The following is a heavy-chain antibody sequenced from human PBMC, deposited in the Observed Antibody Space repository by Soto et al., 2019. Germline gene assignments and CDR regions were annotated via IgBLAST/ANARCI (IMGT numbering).Heavy chain of an antibody. D-gene: IGHD5-12*01. V-gene: IGHV4-59*08. CDR1: GGSISSYY. J-gene: IGHJ4*02. CDR3: ARVSRRDGYNWGYYFDY. CDR2: IYYSGST. Sequence: SETLSLTCTVSGGSISSYYWSWIRQPPGKGLEWIGYIYYSGSTNYNPSLKSRVTISVDTSKNQFSLKLSSVTAADTAVYYCARVSRRDGYNWGYYFDYWGQGTLVTVSS.